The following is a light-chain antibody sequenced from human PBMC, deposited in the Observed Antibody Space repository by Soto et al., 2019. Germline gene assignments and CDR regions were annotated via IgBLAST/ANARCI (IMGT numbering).Light chain of an antibody. V-gene: IGKV3-20*01. CDR2: ATS. Sequence: EIVLTQSPGTLSLSAGERATLSCRASQSVNSNYFAWYQQKPGQAPRLLIYATSSRATGIPDRFSGSGSGTDFALTINSLGPEDFALYYCQQLGNSPQTVGQGTKVEIK. CDR3: QQLGNSPQT. J-gene: IGKJ1*01. CDR1: QSVNSNY.